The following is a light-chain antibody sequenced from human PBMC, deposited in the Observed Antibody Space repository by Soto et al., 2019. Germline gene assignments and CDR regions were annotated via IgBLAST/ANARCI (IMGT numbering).Light chain of an antibody. J-gene: IGKJ1*01. CDR2: KAY. CDR3: QHYNSYSEA. V-gene: IGKV1-5*03. CDR1: QTISSW. Sequence: EIQMTQSPSTLSGSVGDRFTITCMASQTISSWLAWYQQKPGKAPKLLIYKAYTLKSGVTSRFSGSGSGTEFTLTISSLQPDDFATYYCQHYNSYSEAVGQGTKVEIK.